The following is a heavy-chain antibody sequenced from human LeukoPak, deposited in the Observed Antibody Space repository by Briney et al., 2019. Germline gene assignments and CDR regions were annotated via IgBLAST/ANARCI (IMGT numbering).Heavy chain of an antibody. Sequence: SETLSLTCTVSGGSISSSSYYWGWIRQPPGKGLEWIGSIYYSGSTYYNPSLKSRVTISVDTSKNQFSLKLSSVTAADTAVYYCARVEYSSSSNYYYYMDVWGKGTTVTVSS. CDR2: IYYSGST. D-gene: IGHD6-6*01. V-gene: IGHV4-39*07. J-gene: IGHJ6*03. CDR1: GGSISSSSYY. CDR3: ARVEYSSSSNYYYYMDV.